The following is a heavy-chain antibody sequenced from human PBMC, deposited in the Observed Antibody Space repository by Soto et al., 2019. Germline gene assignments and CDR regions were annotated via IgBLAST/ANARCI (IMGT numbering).Heavy chain of an antibody. CDR2: IYPGDSDT. Sequence: GESLKISCKGSGYSFTSYWIGWVRQMPWKGLEWMGIIYPGDSDTRYSPSFQGQVTISADKSISTAYLQWSSLKASDTAMYYCARQTDDSSGYYIYYFDYWGQGSLVTVSS. D-gene: IGHD3-22*01. J-gene: IGHJ4*02. CDR1: GYSFTSYW. CDR3: ARQTDDSSGYYIYYFDY. V-gene: IGHV5-51*01.